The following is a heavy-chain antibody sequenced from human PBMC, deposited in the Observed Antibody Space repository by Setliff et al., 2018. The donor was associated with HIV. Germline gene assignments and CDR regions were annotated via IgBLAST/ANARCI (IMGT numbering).Heavy chain of an antibody. V-gene: IGHV4-38-2*01. CDR2: IYNRGST. CDR1: GYSISSGFY. D-gene: IGHD4-17*01. Sequence: SETLSLTCAVSGYSISSGFYWSWIRRPPGKGLEWIGSIYNRGSTYYNPSLKSRVTISVDTSNNQFSLKLTSVTAADTAMYCCASFFVTTVTNQDYWGQGTPVTVSS. J-gene: IGHJ4*02. CDR3: ASFFVTTVTNQDY.